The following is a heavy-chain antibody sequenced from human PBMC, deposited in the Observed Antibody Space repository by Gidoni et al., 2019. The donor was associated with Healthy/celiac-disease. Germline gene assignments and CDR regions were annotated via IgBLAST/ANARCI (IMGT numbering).Heavy chain of an antibody. CDR2: LSGSGGST. V-gene: IGHV3-23*01. Sequence: EVQLLESGGGLVQHGGSLRLACAASGFTVSSYAMSWVRQAPGKGLAWVSALSGSGGSTYSADSVKGRFTISRDNSKNPLYLQMTSLRAEDTAVYYCAKDLDPPAEWFGELRGYYYYYGMDVWGQGPTVTVSS. D-gene: IGHD3-10*01. J-gene: IGHJ6*02. CDR3: AKDLDPPAEWFGELRGYYYYYGMDV. CDR1: GFTVSSYA.